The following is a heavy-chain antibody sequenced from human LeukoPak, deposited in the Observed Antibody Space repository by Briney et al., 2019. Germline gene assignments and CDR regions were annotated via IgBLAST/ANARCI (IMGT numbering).Heavy chain of an antibody. J-gene: IGHJ6*03. CDR2: ISGSGGST. CDR1: GFTFSSYA. V-gene: IGHV3-23*01. D-gene: IGHD2-2*02. CDR3: ARVKRDIVVVPAAIGGIYYYYMDV. Sequence: GGSLRLSCAASGFTFSSYAMSWVRQAPGKGLEWVSAISGSGGSTYYADSVKGRFTISRDNSKNTLYLQMNSLRAEDTAVYYCARVKRDIVVVPAAIGGIYYYYMDVWGKGTTVTVSS.